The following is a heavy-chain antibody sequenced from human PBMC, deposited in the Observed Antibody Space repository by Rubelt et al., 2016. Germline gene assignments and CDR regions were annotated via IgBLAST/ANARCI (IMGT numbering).Heavy chain of an antibody. V-gene: IGHV4-31*03. J-gene: IGHJ4*02. CDR1: GGSISSGGYY. Sequence: QLQLQESGPGLVKPSETLSLTCTVSGGSISSGGYYWSWIRQHPGKGLEWIGYIYYSGSTYSNPSLKSRVTIAVDTSKNQFSLKLSSVTDADTAVYYCARADTAMDPFDYWGQGTLVTVSS. CDR2: IYYSGST. CDR3: ARADTAMDPFDY. D-gene: IGHD5-18*01.